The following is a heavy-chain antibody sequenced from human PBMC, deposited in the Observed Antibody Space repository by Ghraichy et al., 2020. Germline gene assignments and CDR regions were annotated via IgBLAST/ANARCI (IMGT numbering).Heavy chain of an antibody. Sequence: SETLSLTCAVYGGSFSGYYWSWICQPPGKGLEWIGEINHSGSTNYNPSLKSRVTVSVDTSMNQFSLKLSSVTAADTAVYYCARGPHNYGMDVWGQGTTVTVSS. CDR1: GGSFSGYY. V-gene: IGHV4-34*01. CDR2: INHSGST. CDR3: ARGPHNYGMDV. J-gene: IGHJ6*02.